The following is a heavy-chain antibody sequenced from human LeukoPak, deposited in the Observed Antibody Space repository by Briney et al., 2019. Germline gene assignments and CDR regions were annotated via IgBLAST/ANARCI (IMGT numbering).Heavy chain of an antibody. CDR1: GYTFTSYG. Sequence: ASVKVSCKASGYTFTSYGVSWVRQAPGQGLEWMGWISAYNGNTNYAQKLQGRVTMTTDTSTSTAYMELRSLRSDDTAVYYCARERYDFWSGYYRDYWGQGTLVTVSS. J-gene: IGHJ4*02. CDR2: ISAYNGNT. CDR3: ARERYDFWSGYYRDY. D-gene: IGHD3-3*01. V-gene: IGHV1-18*01.